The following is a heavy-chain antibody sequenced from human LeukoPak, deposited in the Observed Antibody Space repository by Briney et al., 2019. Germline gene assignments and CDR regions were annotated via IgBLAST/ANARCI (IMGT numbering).Heavy chain of an antibody. CDR3: ARESSKITIFGVVPSGMDV. CDR2: IYSGGST. J-gene: IGHJ6*02. CDR1: GFTFXXXA. D-gene: IGHD3-3*01. V-gene: IGHV3-66*01. Sequence: SLXLSXXXXGFTFXXXAMSWVRXAPGKGLEWVSVIYSGGSTYYADSVKGRFTISRDNSKNTLYLQMNSLRAEDTAVYYCARESSKITIFGVVPSGMDVWGQGTTVTVSS.